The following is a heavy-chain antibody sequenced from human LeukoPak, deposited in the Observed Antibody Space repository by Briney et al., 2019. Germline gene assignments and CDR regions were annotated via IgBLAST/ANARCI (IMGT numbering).Heavy chain of an antibody. D-gene: IGHD2-2*03. CDR3: ARSGGYCSSTSCCYFDY. CDR1: GFTFSSYW. V-gene: IGHV3-74*01. Sequence: GGSLRLSCAASGFTFSSYWMHWVRQAPGKGLVWVSRINSDGSSTSYADSVKGRFTISRDNAKNTLYLQMNSLRAEDTAVYYCARSGGYCSSTSCCYFDYWGQGTLVTVSS. CDR2: INSDGSST. J-gene: IGHJ4*02.